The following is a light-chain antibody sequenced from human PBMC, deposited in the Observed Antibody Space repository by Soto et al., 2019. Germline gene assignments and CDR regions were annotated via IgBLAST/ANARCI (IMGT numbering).Light chain of an antibody. V-gene: IGKV1-5*01. CDR2: HAS. J-gene: IGKJ1*01. Sequence: DILMTQSPSTLPASVGERVTITCRASQSISNWLAWYQQKPGTAPQVLIYHASNSRSGVPSRFSGSGSDTEFTLTIISLQPDDFESYYCQHYNSYSFGQGTKVDIK. CDR1: QSISNW. CDR3: QHYNSYS.